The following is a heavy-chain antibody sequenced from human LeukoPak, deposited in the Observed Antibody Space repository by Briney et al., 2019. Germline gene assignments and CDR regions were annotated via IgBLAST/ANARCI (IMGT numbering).Heavy chain of an antibody. CDR1: GDSISNGVKY. J-gene: IGHJ4*02. Sequence: SETLSLTCTVSGDSISNGVKYWSWIRQHPGRGLEWIGYIYHSGRSYHNPSLKSRITMSVDTSKNQFSLNLSSVTAADTAVYYGARDKVKFTGGTCQSRVGFDFWGKGTRVTVSS. V-gene: IGHV4-31*03. D-gene: IGHD2-8*02. CDR2: IYHSGRS. CDR3: ARDKVKFTGGTCQSRVGFDF.